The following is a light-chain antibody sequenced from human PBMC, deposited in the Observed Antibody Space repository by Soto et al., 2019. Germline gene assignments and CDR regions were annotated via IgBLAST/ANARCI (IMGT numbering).Light chain of an antibody. CDR2: ADS. Sequence: SYELTQPPSVSVAPGQTATFTCGADNIGSKSVHWYQKKPGQAPLLVVFADSDRPPGIPARFSAFNSGNTAILTISIVEDRDEADYYCHVWDISGDQVVFGGGTKLTVL. J-gene: IGLJ2*01. CDR3: HVWDISGDQVV. CDR1: NIGSKS. V-gene: IGLV3-21*02.